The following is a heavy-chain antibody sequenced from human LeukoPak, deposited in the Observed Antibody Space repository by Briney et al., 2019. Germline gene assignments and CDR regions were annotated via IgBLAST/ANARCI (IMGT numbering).Heavy chain of an antibody. D-gene: IGHD4-17*01. CDR1: GGSFSGYY. CDR3: ARFNYGDYYFDY. V-gene: IGHV4-34*01. CDR2: INHSGST. Sequence: SETLSLTCAVYGGSFSGYYWSWIRQPPGKGLEWIGEINHSGSTNYNPSLKSRVTIAVDTSKNQFSLKLSSVTAADTAVYYCARFNYGDYYFDYWGQGTLVTVSS. J-gene: IGHJ4*02.